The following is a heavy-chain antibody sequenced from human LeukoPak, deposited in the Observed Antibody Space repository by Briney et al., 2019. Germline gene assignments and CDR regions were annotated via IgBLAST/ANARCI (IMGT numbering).Heavy chain of an antibody. J-gene: IGHJ5*02. CDR3: ARDGYYYAEEFDP. D-gene: IGHD3-10*01. CDR2: ISYDGSNK. V-gene: IGHV3-30*04. CDR1: GFTFSSYA. Sequence: GGSLRPSCAASGFTFSSYAMHWVRQAPGKGLEWVAVISYDGSNKYYADSVKGRFTISRDNSKNTLYLQMNSLRAEDTAVYYCARDGYYYAEEFDPWGQGTLVTVSS.